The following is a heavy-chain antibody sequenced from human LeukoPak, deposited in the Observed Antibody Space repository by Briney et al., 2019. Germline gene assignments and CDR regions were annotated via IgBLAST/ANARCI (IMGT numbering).Heavy chain of an antibody. V-gene: IGHV3-23*01. Sequence: GGSLRLSCAASGFTFSSYAMTWVRQAPGKGLQWVSAVSGSGGSTYYAASVKGRFTISRDNSKNTLYLQMNTLRAEDTAVYYCAREYGSGSYYYDYWGQGTLVTVSS. D-gene: IGHD3-10*01. CDR2: VSGSGGST. CDR1: GFTFSSYA. CDR3: AREYGSGSYYYDY. J-gene: IGHJ4*02.